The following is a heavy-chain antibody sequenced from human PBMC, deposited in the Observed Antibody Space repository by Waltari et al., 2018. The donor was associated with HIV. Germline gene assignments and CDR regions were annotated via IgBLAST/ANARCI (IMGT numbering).Heavy chain of an antibody. D-gene: IGHD1-26*01. CDR1: GGSVSSGSYF. V-gene: IGHV4-39*01. CDR3: ARHALRVGAAYWNFDL. CDR2: IYYTGRA. J-gene: IGHJ2*01. Sequence: QLQLQESGPGLVKPSETLSLTCTVSGGSVSSGSYFWGWIRQPPGKGLEWVGRIYYTGRAYYNPSLKSRVTISVDTSKNQFSLKVTSVTAADTAVYYCARHALRVGAAYWNFDLWGRGTLVTVSS.